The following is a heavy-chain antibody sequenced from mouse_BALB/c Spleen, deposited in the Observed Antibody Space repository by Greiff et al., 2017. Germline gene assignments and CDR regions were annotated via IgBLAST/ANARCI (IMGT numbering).Heavy chain of an antibody. Sequence: QVQLKESGAELARPGASVKLSCKASGYTFTDYYINWVKQRTGQGLEWIGEIYPGSGNTYYNETFKGKATLTADKSSSTAYMQLSSLTSEDSAVYFCARSRDGYFDYWGQGTTLTVSS. CDR3: ARSRDGYFDY. CDR2: IYPGSGNT. J-gene: IGHJ2*01. CDR1: GYTFTDYY. V-gene: IGHV1-77*01. D-gene: IGHD2-3*01.